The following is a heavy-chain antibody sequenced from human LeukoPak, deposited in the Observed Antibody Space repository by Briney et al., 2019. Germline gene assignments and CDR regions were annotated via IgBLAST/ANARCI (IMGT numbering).Heavy chain of an antibody. D-gene: IGHD6-13*01. CDR2: IWYDGSNK. J-gene: IGHJ4*02. CDR1: GFTFSSYG. Sequence: GGSLRLSCAASGFTFSSYGVHWVRQAPGKGLEWVAVIWYDGSNKYYADSVKGRFTISRDNSKNTLYLQMNSLRAEDTAVYYCARDLGSSSWCGIGYWGQGTLVTVSS. CDR3: ARDLGSSSWCGIGY. V-gene: IGHV3-33*01.